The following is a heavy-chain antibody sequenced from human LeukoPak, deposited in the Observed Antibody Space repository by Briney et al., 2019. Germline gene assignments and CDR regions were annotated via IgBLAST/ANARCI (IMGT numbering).Heavy chain of an antibody. D-gene: IGHD3-22*01. CDR3: AKRDYYGSSGPWPFY. V-gene: IGHV3-30*02. Sequence: PGGSLRLSCAASGFTFSSYGMRWVRQAPGKGLEWVAFIRYDGSNKYYADSVKGRFTISRDNSKNTLYLQMNSLRAEDTAVFYCAKRDYYGSSGPWPFYWGQGTLVTVSS. J-gene: IGHJ4*02. CDR2: IRYDGSNK. CDR1: GFTFSSYG.